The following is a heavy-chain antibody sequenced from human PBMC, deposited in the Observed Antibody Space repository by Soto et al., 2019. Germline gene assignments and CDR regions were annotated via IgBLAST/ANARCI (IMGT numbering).Heavy chain of an antibody. V-gene: IGHV1-18*01. Sequence: QVQLVQSGAEVKKPGASVKVSCKASGYTFTSYGISWVRQAPGQGLEWMGWISAYNGNTNYAQKLQGRVTMTTDTSTSKDYMELRRLRSDDTAVNYCASTIFGVTPNYDYGMDVWGQGTTVTVSS. D-gene: IGHD3-3*01. CDR1: GYTFTSYG. CDR2: ISAYNGNT. CDR3: ASTIFGVTPNYDYGMDV. J-gene: IGHJ6*02.